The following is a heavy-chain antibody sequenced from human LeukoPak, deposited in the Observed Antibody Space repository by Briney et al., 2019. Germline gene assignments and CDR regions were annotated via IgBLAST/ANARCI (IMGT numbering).Heavy chain of an antibody. Sequence: GGSLRLSCAASGFTFSTFAMHWVRQAPGKGLEWVAVISKDGTDKYYADSVKGRFTVSRDNSKKMLYLQMNSLRADDTAVYYCASPLSGTCSEFDYWGQGTLVTVSS. D-gene: IGHD1-26*01. CDR3: ASPLSGTCSEFDY. V-gene: IGHV3-30*01. J-gene: IGHJ4*02. CDR2: ISKDGTDK. CDR1: GFTFSTFA.